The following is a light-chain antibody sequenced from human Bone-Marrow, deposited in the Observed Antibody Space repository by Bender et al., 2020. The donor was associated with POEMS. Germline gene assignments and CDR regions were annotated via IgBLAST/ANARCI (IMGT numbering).Light chain of an antibody. J-gene: IGLJ3*02. Sequence: QSGLTQPRSVSGSPGQSVTISCTGTSSDVGGYNLVSWYQQHPGKAPKLMIYEVSKRPSGVSNRFSGSKSGNTASLTISGLQAEDEADYYCSSYSIISTVVFGGGTKLTVL. CDR3: SSYSIISTVV. V-gene: IGLV2-14*02. CDR2: EVS. CDR1: SSDVGGYNL.